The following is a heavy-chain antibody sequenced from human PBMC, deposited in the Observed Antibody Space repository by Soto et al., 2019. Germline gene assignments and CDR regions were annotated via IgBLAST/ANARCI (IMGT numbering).Heavy chain of an antibody. D-gene: IGHD4-4*01. V-gene: IGHV1-2*04. Sequence: QVQLVQSGAEVKKPGASVKVSCKASGYTFTGYYMHWVRQAPGQGLEWMGWINPNSGGTNYAQKFQGWVTMPRDPSISTAYMELSRLRSDATAVYYCARVRKTLTSDRSAFDYWGQGTLVTVSS. CDR1: GYTFTGYY. J-gene: IGHJ4*02. CDR3: ARVRKTLTSDRSAFDY. CDR2: INPNSGGT.